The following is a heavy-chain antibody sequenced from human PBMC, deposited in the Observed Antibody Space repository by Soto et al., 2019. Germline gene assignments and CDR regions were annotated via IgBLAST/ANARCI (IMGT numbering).Heavy chain of an antibody. D-gene: IGHD3-3*01. V-gene: IGHV3-30-3*01. CDR2: ISSDGNII. J-gene: IGHJ4*02. Sequence: QVQLVESGGGVVQPGRSLRLSCAASGFIFTGHAMHWVRQAPGKGLEWLAVISSDGNIIFYGDSVKGRFTISRDNSKNTLYLQMSSLRTEDTAVYYCVRENYGFSVGSFDYWGQGTLAIVSS. CDR3: VRENYGFSVGSFDY. CDR1: GFIFTGHA.